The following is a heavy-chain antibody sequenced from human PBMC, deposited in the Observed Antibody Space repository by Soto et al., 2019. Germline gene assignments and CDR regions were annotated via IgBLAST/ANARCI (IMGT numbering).Heavy chain of an antibody. CDR3: ATRPNNSPRYFGVFDY. V-gene: IGHV3-74*01. CDR1: GFSLRNYW. J-gene: IGHJ4*02. CDR2: INSDGSST. Sequence: PGGSLRLSCAASGFSLRNYWMHWVRHAPGKGLVWVSRINSDGSSTSYADSGKGRFTISRDNAKNTLYLQMNSLRAEDTALYYCATRPNNSPRYFGVFDYWGQGTLVTVSS. D-gene: IGHD1-1*01.